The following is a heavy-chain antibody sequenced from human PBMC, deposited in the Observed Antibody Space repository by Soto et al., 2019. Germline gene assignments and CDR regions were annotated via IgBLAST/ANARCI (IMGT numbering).Heavy chain of an antibody. CDR3: ARDLWGYCGTDCYPLDV. Sequence: PSETLSLTCTVSGGSISGYYWSWIRQPPGKGLEWIGYMYNTWSTVYNPSFKSRVTISVDTSKNQFSLKLNSVTAADTAVYYCARDLWGYCGTDCYPLDVWGQGTTVTVS. CDR1: GGSISGYY. V-gene: IGHV4-59*01. J-gene: IGHJ6*02. CDR2: MYNTWST. D-gene: IGHD2-21*02.